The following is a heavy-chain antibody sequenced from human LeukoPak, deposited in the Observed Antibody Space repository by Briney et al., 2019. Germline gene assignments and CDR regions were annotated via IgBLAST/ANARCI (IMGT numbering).Heavy chain of an antibody. Sequence: GGSLRLSCTASGFTFSNFWMGWVRQAPGKGLEWVSAISGSGGSTYYADSVKGRFTISRDNSKNTLYLQMNSLRAEDTAVYYCAKSVRRAGSGSYRFDYWGQGTLVTVSS. J-gene: IGHJ4*02. CDR2: ISGSGGST. V-gene: IGHV3-23*01. CDR1: GFTFSNFW. D-gene: IGHD3-10*01. CDR3: AKSVRRAGSGSYRFDY.